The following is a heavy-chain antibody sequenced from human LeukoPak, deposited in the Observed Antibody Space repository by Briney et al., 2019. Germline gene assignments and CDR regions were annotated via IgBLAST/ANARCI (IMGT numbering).Heavy chain of an antibody. CDR2: IKQDGSEK. D-gene: IGHD6-19*01. Sequence: GGTLRLSCAASGITFSSYWMSWVRQAPGNGLKCVANIKQDGSEKYYVDSVKGRFTVSRDNAKNSLYLQMNSLRAEDTAVYYCASSGWYGYFDYWGQGTLVTVSS. CDR3: ASSGWYGYFDY. J-gene: IGHJ4*02. CDR1: GITFSSYW. V-gene: IGHV3-7*01.